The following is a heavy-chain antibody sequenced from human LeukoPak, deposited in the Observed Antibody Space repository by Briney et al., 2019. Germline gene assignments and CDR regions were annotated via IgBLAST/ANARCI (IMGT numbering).Heavy chain of an antibody. D-gene: IGHD5/OR15-5a*01. Sequence: GGSLRLSCAASGFAVNTYDMHWVRQAPGEGPQWIAYFGISGTIYYADSVRGRFTISRDSAKNSLYLQMNGLRVDDTAIYCSDGYCVYPYWGRGTPVTVSS. CDR1: GFAVNTYD. CDR3: DGYCVYPY. V-gene: IGHV3-48*01. CDR2: FGISGTI. J-gene: IGHJ4*02.